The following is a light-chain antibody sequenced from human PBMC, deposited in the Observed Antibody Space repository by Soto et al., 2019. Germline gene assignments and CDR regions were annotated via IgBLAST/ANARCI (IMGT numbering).Light chain of an antibody. V-gene: IGKV4-1*01. CDR1: QSIFYSSNNKNY. CDR2: WAS. Sequence: DIVMTQSPDSLAVPLGERATISCKSSQSIFYSSNNKNYLAWYQQKPGQPPKLLIYWASTRESGVPDRFSCSGSGPDFSLTISSLQAEDVAVYYCQQYYSSPYTFGQGTKLELK. CDR3: QQYYSSPYT. J-gene: IGKJ2*01.